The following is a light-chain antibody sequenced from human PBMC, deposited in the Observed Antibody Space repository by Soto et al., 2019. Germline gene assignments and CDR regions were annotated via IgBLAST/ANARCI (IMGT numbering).Light chain of an antibody. J-gene: IGKJ1*01. CDR1: QRVSSN. V-gene: IGKV3-15*01. CDR2: GAY. CDR3: QQYNNWPPWT. Sequence: EIVMTQSPATLSVSPGERATLSCRASQRVSSNLAWYQQKPGQAPRLLIYGAYTRATGIPARFSGSGSGTKFTLTISSLQSEDFAVYYCQQYNNWPPWTFGQGTKVEIK.